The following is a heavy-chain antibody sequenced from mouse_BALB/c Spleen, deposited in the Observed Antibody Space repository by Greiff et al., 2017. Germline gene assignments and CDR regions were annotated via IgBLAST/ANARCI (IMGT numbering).Heavy chain of an antibody. J-gene: IGHJ4*01. Sequence: VQLQQPGAELVKPGASVKMSCKASGYTFTSYWMHWVKQRPGQGLEWIGVIDPSDSYTSYNQKFKGKATLTVDTSSSTAYMQLSSLTSEDSAVYYCTRTYGNPYAMDYWGQGTSVTVSS. CDR2: IDPSDSYT. CDR3: TRTYGNPYAMDY. D-gene: IGHD2-10*02. CDR1: GYTFTSYW. V-gene: IGHV1S127*01.